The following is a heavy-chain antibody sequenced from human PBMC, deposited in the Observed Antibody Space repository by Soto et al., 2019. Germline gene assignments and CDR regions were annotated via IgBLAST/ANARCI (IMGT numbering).Heavy chain of an antibody. CDR2: IYYSGST. CDR1: GGSISSYY. V-gene: IGHV4-59*08. Sequence: SETLSLTCTVSGGSISSYYWSWIRQPPGKGLEWIGYIYYSGSTNYNPSLKSRVTISVDTSKNQFSLKLSSVTAADTAVYYCARQGIAAAALGYYYYYYMDVWGKGTTVTVSS. D-gene: IGHD6-13*01. CDR3: ARQGIAAAALGYYYYYYMDV. J-gene: IGHJ6*03.